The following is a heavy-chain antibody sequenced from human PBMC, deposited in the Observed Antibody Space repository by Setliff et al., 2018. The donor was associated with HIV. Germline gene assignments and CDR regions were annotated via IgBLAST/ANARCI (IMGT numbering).Heavy chain of an antibody. CDR3: ATVFYYDSGSFSLDY. Sequence: ASVKVSCKASGGTFNNYAISWVRQAPGQGLEWVGGFIPLFGTSNYALKFQGRVTITANESTNTAHMELSSLRSVDTAMYYCATVFYYDSGSFSLDYWGQGMLVTVSS. V-gene: IGHV1-69*13. D-gene: IGHD3-10*01. CDR1: GGTFNNYA. J-gene: IGHJ4*02. CDR2: FIPLFGTS.